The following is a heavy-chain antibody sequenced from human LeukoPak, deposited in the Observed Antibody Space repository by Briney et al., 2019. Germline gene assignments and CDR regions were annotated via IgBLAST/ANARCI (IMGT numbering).Heavy chain of an antibody. CDR1: GFTFGDYA. Sequence: GGSLRLSCTASGFTFGDYAMSWFRQAPGKGLEWVGFIRSKAYGGTTEYAASVKGRFTISRDDSKSIAYLQMNSLKTEDTAVYYCTSDYCSSTSCYAENWFDPWGQGTLVTVSS. CDR3: TSDYCSSTSCYAENWFDP. CDR2: IRSKAYGGTT. V-gene: IGHV3-49*03. J-gene: IGHJ5*02. D-gene: IGHD2-2*01.